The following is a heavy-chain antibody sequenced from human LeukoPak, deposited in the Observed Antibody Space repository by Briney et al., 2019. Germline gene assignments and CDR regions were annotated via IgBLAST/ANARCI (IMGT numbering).Heavy chain of an antibody. J-gene: IGHJ6*03. CDR2: IIPIFGTA. Sequence: SVKVSCKASGGTFSSYAVSWVRQAPGQGLEWMGGIIPIFGTANYAQKFQGRVTITTDESTSTAYTELSSLRSEDTAVYYCARDAHDYIFSHYYYYYMDVRGKGTTVTVSS. CDR3: ARDAHDYIFSHYYYYYMDV. CDR1: GGTFSSYA. V-gene: IGHV1-69*05. D-gene: IGHD4-11*01.